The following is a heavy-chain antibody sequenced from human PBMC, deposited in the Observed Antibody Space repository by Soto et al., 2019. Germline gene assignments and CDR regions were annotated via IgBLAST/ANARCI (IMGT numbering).Heavy chain of an antibody. J-gene: IGHJ4*02. Sequence: SETLSLTCTVSDGSISNFYWSWIRQPPGRGLEWIGYISSSGNTNYNPSLKSRVSISVDTSKNQFSLNLTSVTAADTAVYYCARAPMVLTRSYFDSWGQGXPVTVYS. V-gene: IGHV4-59*01. CDR1: DGSISNFY. CDR2: ISSSGNT. D-gene: IGHD3-22*01. CDR3: ARAPMVLTRSYFDS.